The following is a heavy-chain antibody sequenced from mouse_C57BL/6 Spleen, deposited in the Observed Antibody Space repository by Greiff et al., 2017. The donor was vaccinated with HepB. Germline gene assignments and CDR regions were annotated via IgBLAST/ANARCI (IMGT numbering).Heavy chain of an antibody. CDR2: IYPGDGDT. J-gene: IGHJ4*01. CDR3: AIPTVVAGDAMDY. Sequence: VQLQQSGPELVKPGASVKISCKASGYAFRSSWMNWVKQRPGKGLEWIGRIYPGDGDTNYNGKFKGKATLTADKSSSTAYMQLSSLTSEDSAVYFCAIPTVVAGDAMDYWGQGTSVTVSS. D-gene: IGHD1-1*01. V-gene: IGHV1-82*01. CDR1: GYAFRSSW.